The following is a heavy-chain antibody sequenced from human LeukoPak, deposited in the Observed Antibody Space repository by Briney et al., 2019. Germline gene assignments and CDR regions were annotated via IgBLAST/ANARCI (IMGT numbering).Heavy chain of an antibody. CDR3: AREGRIVATILGLNWFDP. J-gene: IGHJ5*02. D-gene: IGHD5-12*01. Sequence: HPGGSLRLSCAASGFTFSSYSMNWVRQAPGKGLEWVSYISSSSSTIYYADSVKGRFTISRDNAKNSLYLQMNSLRAEDTAVYYCAREGRIVATILGLNWFDPWGQGTLVTVSS. CDR2: ISSSSSTI. V-gene: IGHV3-48*01. CDR1: GFTFSSYS.